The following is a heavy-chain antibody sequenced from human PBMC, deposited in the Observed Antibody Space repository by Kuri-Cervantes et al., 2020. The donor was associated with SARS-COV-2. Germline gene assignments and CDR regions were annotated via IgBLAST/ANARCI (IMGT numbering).Heavy chain of an antibody. V-gene: IGHV3-30*04. J-gene: IGHJ3*02. CDR3: ARDGDDPTGERAFDI. Sequence: GESLKISCGASGFSFSSDAMHWVRQTPGKGLEWVAVISYDGSNKYYADSVKGRFTISRDNSKNTLYLQMNSLRAEDTAVYYCARDGDDPTGERAFDIWGQGTMVTVSS. CDR1: GFSFSSDA. CDR2: ISYDGSNK. D-gene: IGHD7-27*01.